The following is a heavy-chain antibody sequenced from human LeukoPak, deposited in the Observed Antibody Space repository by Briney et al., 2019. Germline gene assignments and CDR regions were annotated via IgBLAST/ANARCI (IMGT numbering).Heavy chain of an antibody. CDR3: ARDGPRELGHYYYYYGMDV. J-gene: IGHJ6*02. CDR1: GFTVSSNY. V-gene: IGHV3-66*01. CDR2: IYSGGST. D-gene: IGHD7-27*01. Sequence: GGSLRLSCAASGFTVSSNYMSWVRQAPGKGLEWVSVIYSGGSTYYADSVKGRFTISRDNSKNPLYLQMNSLRAEDTAVYYCARDGPRELGHYYYYYGMDVWGQGTTVTVSS.